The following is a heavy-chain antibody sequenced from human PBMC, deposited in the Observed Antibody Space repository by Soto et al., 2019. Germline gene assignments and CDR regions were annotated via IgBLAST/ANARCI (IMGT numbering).Heavy chain of an antibody. D-gene: IGHD6-13*01. Sequence: ESGPTLVNPTETLTLTCTVSGFSLSNARMGVSWIRQPPGKALEWLAHIFSNDENSYSTSLKSRRTISKDTSKSQVVLTMTNMDPVDTATYYCARIVRGYSSSLYGIYYYYYYGMDVWGQGTTVTVPS. J-gene: IGHJ6*02. CDR3: ARIVRGYSSSLYGIYYYYYYGMDV. V-gene: IGHV2-26*01. CDR1: GFSLSNARMG. CDR2: IFSNDEN.